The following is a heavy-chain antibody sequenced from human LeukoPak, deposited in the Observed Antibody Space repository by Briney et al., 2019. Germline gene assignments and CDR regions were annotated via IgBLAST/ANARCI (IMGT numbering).Heavy chain of an antibody. Sequence: SETLSLTCTVSGGSISSSSYYWGWIRQPPGKGLEWIGSIYYSGSTYYNPSLKSRVTISVDTSKNQFSLKLSSVTAADTAVYYCASSVVRGVITSYFDYWGQGTLVTVSS. V-gene: IGHV4-39*07. CDR3: ASSVVRGVITSYFDY. CDR1: GGSISSSSYY. CDR2: IYYSGST. D-gene: IGHD3-10*01. J-gene: IGHJ4*02.